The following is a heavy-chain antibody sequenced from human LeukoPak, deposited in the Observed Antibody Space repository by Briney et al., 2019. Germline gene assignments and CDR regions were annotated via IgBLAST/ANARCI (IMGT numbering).Heavy chain of an antibody. Sequence: ASVKVSCKASGGTFSSYAISWVRQAPGQGLEWMGGIIPIFGTANYAQKFQGRVTITTDESTSTAYMELSSLRSEDTAVYYCARVRREWELPGEVYYYMDVWGKGTTVTVSS. CDR3: ARVRREWELPGEVYYYMDV. D-gene: IGHD1-26*01. V-gene: IGHV1-69*05. CDR2: IIPIFGTA. CDR1: GGTFSSYA. J-gene: IGHJ6*03.